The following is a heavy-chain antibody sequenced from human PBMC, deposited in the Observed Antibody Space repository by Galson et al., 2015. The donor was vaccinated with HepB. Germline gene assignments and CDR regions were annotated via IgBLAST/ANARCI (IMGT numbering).Heavy chain of an antibody. Sequence: SLRLSCAASGFTVSNNYMTWVRQAPGKGLEWVSVIYSGGGTYYADSVKGRFTISRDNPKNTLYLQMNSLRAEDTAVYYCAKRIAVAGKIAYWGQGTLVTASS. CDR3: AKRIAVAGKIAY. CDR2: IYSGGGT. D-gene: IGHD6-19*01. V-gene: IGHV3-53*01. CDR1: GFTVSNNY. J-gene: IGHJ4*02.